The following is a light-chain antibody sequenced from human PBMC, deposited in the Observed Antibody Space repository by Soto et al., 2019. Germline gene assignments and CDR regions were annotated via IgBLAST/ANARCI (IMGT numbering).Light chain of an antibody. CDR3: SSYATSDILI. Sequence: QSVLTQPASVSGSPGQSIAISCTGTSSDVGGYNFVSWYQRHPGKVPKLIIYDVSDRPSGVSNRFSGSKSGNTASLTISGLQAEDEADYYCSSYATSDILIFGGGTKVTVL. V-gene: IGLV2-14*03. CDR1: SSDVGGYNF. CDR2: DVS. J-gene: IGLJ2*01.